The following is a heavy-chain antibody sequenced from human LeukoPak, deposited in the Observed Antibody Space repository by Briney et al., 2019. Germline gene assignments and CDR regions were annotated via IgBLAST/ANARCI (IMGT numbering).Heavy chain of an antibody. CDR2: ISYDGSNK. J-gene: IGHJ5*02. CDR3: AKGSPSGRYDFWSGYSDLYNWFDP. V-gene: IGHV3-30*18. D-gene: IGHD3-3*01. CDR1: GFTFSSYG. Sequence: GGSLRLSCAASGFTFSSYGMHWVRQAPGKGLEWVAVISYDGSNKYYADSVKGRFTISRDNSKNTLYLLMNSLRAEDTAVYYCAKGSPSGRYDFWSGYSDLYNWFDPWGQGTLVTVSS.